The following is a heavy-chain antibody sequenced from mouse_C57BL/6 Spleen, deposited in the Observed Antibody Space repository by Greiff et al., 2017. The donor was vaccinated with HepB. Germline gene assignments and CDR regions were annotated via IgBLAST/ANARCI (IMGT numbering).Heavy chain of an antibody. Sequence: VQLVESGPELVKPGASVKISCKASGYAFSSSWMNWVKQRPGKGLEWIGRIYPGDGDTNYNGKFKGKATLTADKSSSTAYMQLSSLTSEDSAVYYCARSDYSKDAMDYWGQGTSVTVS. CDR1: GYAFSSSW. CDR3: ARSDYSKDAMDY. V-gene: IGHV1-82*01. J-gene: IGHJ4*01. D-gene: IGHD2-5*01. CDR2: IYPGDGDT.